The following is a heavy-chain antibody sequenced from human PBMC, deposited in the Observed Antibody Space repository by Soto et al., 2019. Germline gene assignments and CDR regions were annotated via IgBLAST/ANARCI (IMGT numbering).Heavy chain of an antibody. CDR3: ARARGYCSGGSCYSSGHDAFDI. V-gene: IGHV3-7*01. J-gene: IGHJ3*02. CDR2: IKQDGSEK. CDR1: GFTFSSYW. Sequence: GGSLRLSCAASGFTFSSYWMSWVRQAPGKGLEWVANIKQDGSEKYYVDSVKGRFTISRDNAKNSLYLQMNSLRAEDTAVYYCARARGYCSGGSCYSSGHDAFDIWGQGTMVTVSS. D-gene: IGHD2-15*01.